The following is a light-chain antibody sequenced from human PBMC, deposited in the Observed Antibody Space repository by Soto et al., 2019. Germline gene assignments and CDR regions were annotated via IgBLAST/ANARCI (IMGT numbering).Light chain of an antibody. CDR3: SSCTTSSALHV. J-gene: IGLJ1*01. V-gene: IGLV2-14*03. CDR2: DVS. Sequence: QSALTQPASVSGSPGQSITIFYTGTSSDIGGNNYVSWYQQHPGKAPKLLIYDVSNRPSGVSNRFSGSKSGNTASLTISGLQAEDEADYYCSSCTTSSALHVFGTGTKVTVL. CDR1: SSDIGGNNY.